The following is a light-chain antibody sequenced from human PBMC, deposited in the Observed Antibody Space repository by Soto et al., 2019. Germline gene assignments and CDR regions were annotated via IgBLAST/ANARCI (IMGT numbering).Light chain of an antibody. Sequence: DIQMTQSPSTLSASVGYRVTITCRASQSISSWLAWYQQKPGKAPKILIYKASTLQSGVPSRFSGSGSGTEFTLAISSLQPDDSATYYCQQYNDNWTFGQGTNVEIK. CDR3: QQYNDNWT. CDR2: KAS. CDR1: QSISSW. J-gene: IGKJ1*01. V-gene: IGKV1-5*03.